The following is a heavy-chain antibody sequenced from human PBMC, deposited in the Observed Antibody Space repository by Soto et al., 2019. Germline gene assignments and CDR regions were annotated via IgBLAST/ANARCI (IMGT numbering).Heavy chain of an antibody. D-gene: IGHD6-19*01. V-gene: IGHV5-51*01. CDR2: IFPADSDT. CDR3: AQNGQWLATPPVA. CDR1: GYNFDTSW. Sequence: PGESLKISCKVSGYNFDTSWIGWVRQMPGKGLEWMGIIFPADSDTRYSPSFQGQVTLSVDKSISTAFLQWSSLRASDTAIYYCAQNGQWLATPPVAWGQGSLVTVSS. J-gene: IGHJ4*02.